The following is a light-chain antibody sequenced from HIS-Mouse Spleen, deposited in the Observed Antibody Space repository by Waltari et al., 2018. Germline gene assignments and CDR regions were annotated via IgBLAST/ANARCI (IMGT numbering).Light chain of an antibody. CDR3: CSYAGSYTGV. CDR1: SSDVGGYNY. Sequence: QSALTQPRSVSGSPGQSVTISCTGTSSDVGGYNYVSWYQQHPGNAPKLMVYDVSKRPSGVPDRFSGSKSGNTASLTISVLQAEDEADYYCCSYAGSYTGVFGTGTKVTVL. V-gene: IGLV2-11*01. CDR2: DVS. J-gene: IGLJ1*01.